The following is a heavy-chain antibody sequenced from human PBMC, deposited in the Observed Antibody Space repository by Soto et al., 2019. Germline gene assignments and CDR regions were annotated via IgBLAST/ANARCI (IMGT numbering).Heavy chain of an antibody. CDR3: ARTALGWLDP. V-gene: IGHV4-59*01. CDR2: IFYSGSSGST. D-gene: IGHD2-21*02. J-gene: IGHJ5*02. Sequence: LPLTCSVSCYSTSSYYWIWMRQPPGKGLEWIGYIFYSGSSGSTNYNPSLKSRGTISVDTSKNQFSLKLSSVTAADTAVYYCARTALGWLDPWGQGTLVTVSS. CDR1: CYSTSSYY.